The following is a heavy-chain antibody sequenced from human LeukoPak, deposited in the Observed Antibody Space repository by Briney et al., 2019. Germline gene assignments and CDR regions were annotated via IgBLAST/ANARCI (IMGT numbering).Heavy chain of an antibody. CDR3: ATDPPKGYDILTGPPKYGMDV. CDR2: ISWNSGSI. J-gene: IGHJ6*02. Sequence: PGGSLRLSCAVSGFTFGDYAIHWVRQAPGKGLEWVSGISWNSGSIGYADSVKGRFTISRDNAKNSLYLQMNSLRAEDTAVYYCATDPPKGYDILTGPPKYGMDVWGQGTTVTVSS. D-gene: IGHD3-9*01. V-gene: IGHV3-9*01. CDR1: GFTFGDYA.